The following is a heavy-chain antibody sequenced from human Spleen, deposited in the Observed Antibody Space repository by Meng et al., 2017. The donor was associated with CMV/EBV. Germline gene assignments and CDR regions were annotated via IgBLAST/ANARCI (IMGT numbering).Heavy chain of an antibody. J-gene: IGHJ3*02. CDR2: IYYSGST. Sequence: TGSGGSIGSSSYYWGWIRQTPGKGLEWIGSIYYSGSTYYNPSLKSRVTISVDTSKNQFSLRLSSVTAADTAVYYCARWQYGSGTMFDIWGQGTMVTVSS. V-gene: IGHV4-39*07. CDR1: GGSIGSSSYY. D-gene: IGHD3-10*01. CDR3: ARWQYGSGTMFDI.